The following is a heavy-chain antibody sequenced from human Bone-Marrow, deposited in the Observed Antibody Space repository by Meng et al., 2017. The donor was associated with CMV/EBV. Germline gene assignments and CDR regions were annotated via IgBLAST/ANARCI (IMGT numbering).Heavy chain of an antibody. D-gene: IGHD2-2*01. Sequence: ASVKVSCKASGYTFTSYGISWVRQAPGQGLEWMGWISAYNGNTNYAQKLQGRVTMTTDTSTSTAYMELRSLRSDDTAVYYCARKAGYCSSTSCHGLIGFDPWGQGTLVTVSS. V-gene: IGHV1-18*01. J-gene: IGHJ5*02. CDR3: ARKAGYCSSTSCHGLIGFDP. CDR2: ISAYNGNT. CDR1: GYTFTSYG.